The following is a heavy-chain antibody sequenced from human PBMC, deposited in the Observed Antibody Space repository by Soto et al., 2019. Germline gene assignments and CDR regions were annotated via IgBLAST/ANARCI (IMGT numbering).Heavy chain of an antibody. CDR2: IIPILGIA. Sequence: SVKVSCKASGGTFSSYTISWVRQAPGQGLEWMGRIIPILGIANYAQKFQGRVTITADKSTSTAYMELSSLRSEDTAVYYCARDTPWEMATIGYYYYGMDVWGQGTTVTVSS. CDR3: ARDTPWEMATIGYYYYGMDV. CDR1: GGTFSSYT. D-gene: IGHD5-12*01. V-gene: IGHV1-69*04. J-gene: IGHJ6*02.